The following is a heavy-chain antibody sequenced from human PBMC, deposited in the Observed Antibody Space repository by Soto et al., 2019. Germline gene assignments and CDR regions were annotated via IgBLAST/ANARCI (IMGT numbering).Heavy chain of an antibody. J-gene: IGHJ4*02. CDR1: GFSLSTSGVG. D-gene: IGHD3-16*02. CDR3: VHILTYYYYVWGSSRPYLIDY. CDR2: IYWDDDK. V-gene: IGHV2-5*02. Sequence: QITLKESGPTLVKPTQTLTLTCTFSGFSLSTSGVGVGWIRQPPGKALEWLALIYWDDDKRYSPSLKSRLTITKNTSKNQVVLTMTNKDPVDTATSYRVHILTYYYYVWGSSRPYLIDYWGQGTLVTVSS.